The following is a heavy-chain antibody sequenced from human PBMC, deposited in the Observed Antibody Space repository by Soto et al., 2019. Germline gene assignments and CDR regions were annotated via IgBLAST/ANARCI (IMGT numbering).Heavy chain of an antibody. CDR1: GGSISSGGYY. CDR2: IYYSGKT. V-gene: IGHV4-31*02. Sequence: QVQLQESGPGLVKPSQTLSLKCTVSGGSISSGGYYWTWIRQRPGKGLEWIGSIYYSGKTYYSPSLNSRVTISVDTSKNHFSLRLTSVTAADTAVYYCARDPSYGDYSYYGMDVWGQGTTVTVSS. J-gene: IGHJ6*02. D-gene: IGHD4-17*01. CDR3: ARDPSYGDYSYYGMDV.